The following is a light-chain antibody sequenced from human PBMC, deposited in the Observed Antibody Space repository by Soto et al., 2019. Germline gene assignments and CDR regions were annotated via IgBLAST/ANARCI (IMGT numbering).Light chain of an antibody. CDR1: QGISNF. J-gene: IGKJ5*01. CDR3: LQPTTHPIT. Sequence: DTQMTQYQSAISAALGASVTITCRSSQGISNFLAWFQQKPGKVPKRLIYAASSLQSGVPSRFSGSGSGTEFTLTICSLQPEDFALYYSLQPTTHPITFAHGTRLEIK. V-gene: IGKV1-17*03. CDR2: AAS.